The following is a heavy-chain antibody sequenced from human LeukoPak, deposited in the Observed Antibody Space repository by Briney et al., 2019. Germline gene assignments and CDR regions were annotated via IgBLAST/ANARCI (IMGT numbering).Heavy chain of an antibody. D-gene: IGHD5-12*01. Sequence: GASVKVSCKASGYTFTSYYMHWVRQAPGQGLEWMGIINPSGGSTSYAQKFQGRVTMARDTSTSTVYMELSSLRSEDTAVYYCARDPRQGYGYDYWGQGTLVTVSS. CDR1: GYTFTSYY. CDR3: ARDPRQGYGYDY. J-gene: IGHJ4*02. V-gene: IGHV1-46*01. CDR2: INPSGGST.